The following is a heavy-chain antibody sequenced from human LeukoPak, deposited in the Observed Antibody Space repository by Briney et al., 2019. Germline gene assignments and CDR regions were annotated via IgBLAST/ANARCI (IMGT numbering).Heavy chain of an antibody. Sequence: ASVKVSCKASGYTFTAYYMYWVRQAPGQGLEWMGWINPNSGGTNYAQKFQGRVTMTRDTSISTAYMELSRLRSDDTAVYYCARDLGTSGYSGYWDQGSLVTVSS. D-gene: IGHD3-16*01. CDR2: INPNSGGT. CDR3: ARDLGTSGYSGY. CDR1: GYTFTAYY. J-gene: IGHJ4*02. V-gene: IGHV1-2*02.